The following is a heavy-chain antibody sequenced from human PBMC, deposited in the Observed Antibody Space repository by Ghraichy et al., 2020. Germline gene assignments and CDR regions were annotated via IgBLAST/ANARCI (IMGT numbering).Heavy chain of an antibody. V-gene: IGHV3-48*03. J-gene: IGHJ4*02. D-gene: IGHD1-26*01. Sequence: GGSLRLSCAASGFTFSSYEMNWVRQAPGKGLEWVSYISSSGSTIYYADSVKGRFTISRDNAKNSLYLQMNSLRAEDTAVYYCARDNMVGAVLDYWGQGTLVTVSS. CDR2: ISSSGSTI. CDR1: GFTFSSYE. CDR3: ARDNMVGAVLDY.